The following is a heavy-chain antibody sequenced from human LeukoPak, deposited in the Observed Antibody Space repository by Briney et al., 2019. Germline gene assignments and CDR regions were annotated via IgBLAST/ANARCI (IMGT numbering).Heavy chain of an antibody. V-gene: IGHV3-48*02. J-gene: IGHJ4*02. CDR2: ISTTSTTI. Sequence: GGSLRLSCAASGFIFSRDSMNWLRQAPGKGLEWVAYISTTSTTIYCADSVKGRFTISRDNAKNSLYLQMNSLRDEDTAVYYCARELLNYWGQGTLVTVSS. CDR1: GFIFSRDS. CDR3: ARELLNY.